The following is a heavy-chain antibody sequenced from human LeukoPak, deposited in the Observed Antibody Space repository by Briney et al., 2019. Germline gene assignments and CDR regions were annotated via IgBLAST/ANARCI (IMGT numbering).Heavy chain of an antibody. D-gene: IGHD2-2*01. CDR1: GFTFGDYG. V-gene: IGHV3-20*04. CDR2: INWKGGST. Sequence: GLSLRLSCAASGFTFGDYGMSGVRQAPGKGREEVSGINWKGGSTGYADAVKGRFPISRDNGKNSLYLQMNSLRAEDTALYCCARILQGYCSSTSCYPVVDYWGQGTLVTVSS. J-gene: IGHJ4*02. CDR3: ARILQGYCSSTSCYPVVDY.